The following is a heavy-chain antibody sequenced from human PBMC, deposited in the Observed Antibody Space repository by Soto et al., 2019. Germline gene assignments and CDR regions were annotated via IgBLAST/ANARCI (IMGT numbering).Heavy chain of an antibody. V-gene: IGHV3-30*18. J-gene: IGHJ3*02. CDR3: ANRIQLWLDAFDI. D-gene: IGHD5-18*01. CDR2: ISYDGSNK. CDR1: GFTFSSYG. Sequence: VGSLRLSCAASGFTFSSYGMHWVRQALGNGLEWVAFISYDGSNKYYADSVKGRFTISRDNSKNTLYLQMNSLRAEDTAVYYCANRIQLWLDAFDIWGQGTMVTVSS.